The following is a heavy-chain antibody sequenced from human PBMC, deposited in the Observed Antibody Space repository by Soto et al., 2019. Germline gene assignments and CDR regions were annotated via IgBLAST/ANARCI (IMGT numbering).Heavy chain of an antibody. CDR1: DYSINYGYY. J-gene: IGHJ5*01. CDR3: ARQGYGSGTNWFDS. Sequence: SETLSLTCAFSDYSINYGYYFGLIRQPPGQGLGWIGSIFYNGNTYYNPSLKSRVIISVDTSKNHFSLRLNSVTAADTALYYCARQGYGSGTNWFDSWGQGTLVTVSS. CDR2: IFYNGNT. D-gene: IGHD3-10*01. V-gene: IGHV4-38-2*01.